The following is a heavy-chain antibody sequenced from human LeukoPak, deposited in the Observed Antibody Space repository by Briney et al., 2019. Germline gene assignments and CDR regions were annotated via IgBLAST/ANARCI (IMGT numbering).Heavy chain of an antibody. CDR2: IRSNENKK. CDR1: GFTFSSYG. CDR3: AKDIDWLAFED. Sequence: SGGSLRLSCEASGFTFSSYGMHWVRQAPGKGLEWVAFIRSNENKKYYADSVKGRFTISRDNSENTVYLQMNSLRVEDTALYYCAKDIDWLAFEDWGQGTLVTVSS. D-gene: IGHD6-19*01. J-gene: IGHJ4*02. V-gene: IGHV3-30*02.